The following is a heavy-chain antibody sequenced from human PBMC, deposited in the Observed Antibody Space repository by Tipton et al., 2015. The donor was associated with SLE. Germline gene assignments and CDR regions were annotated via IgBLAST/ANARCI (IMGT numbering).Heavy chain of an antibody. Sequence: TLSLTCAVSGGSVSGGGYSWSWIRQPPGKGLEWIGNIFHSGSTYYSPSLKSRVIMSVDRFKNQFSLKLSSVTAADTAVYYCATRLTIFGGIDYWGQGTLVTVSS. CDR1: GGSVSGGGYS. CDR2: IFHSGST. J-gene: IGHJ4*02. V-gene: IGHV4-30-2*01. D-gene: IGHD3-3*01. CDR3: ATRLTIFGGIDY.